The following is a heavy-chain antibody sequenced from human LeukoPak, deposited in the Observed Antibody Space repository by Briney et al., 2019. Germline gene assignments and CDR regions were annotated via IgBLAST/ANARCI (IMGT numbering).Heavy chain of an antibody. CDR3: ARVSPNTVTTLQYFDY. CDR1: GGSISSGSYF. CDR2: IYYSGST. Sequence: SETLSLTCTVSGGSISSGSYFWGWIRQPPGKGLEWIGSIYYSGSTYYNPSLKSRVTISVDTSNNQFSLKLRSVTAADTAVYYCARVSPNTVTTLQYFDYWGQGTLVTVSS. J-gene: IGHJ4*02. V-gene: IGHV4-39*07. D-gene: IGHD4-17*01.